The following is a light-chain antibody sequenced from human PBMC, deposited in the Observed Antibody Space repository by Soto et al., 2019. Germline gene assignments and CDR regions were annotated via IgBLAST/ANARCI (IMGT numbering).Light chain of an antibody. CDR1: SSDVGSYNY. CDR2: GVN. J-gene: IGLJ1*01. Sequence: QSVLTQPRSVSGSPGQSITISCTGSSSDVGSYNYVSWYQQHPGQAPKFMIYGVNKRPSGVSHRFSGSKSGNTASLTISGLQADDEADYYCLSYAGSYNFVFGSGTKVTVL. CDR3: LSYAGSYNFV. V-gene: IGLV2-11*01.